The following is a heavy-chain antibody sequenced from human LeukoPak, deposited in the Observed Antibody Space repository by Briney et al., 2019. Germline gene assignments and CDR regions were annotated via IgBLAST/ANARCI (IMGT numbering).Heavy chain of an antibody. Sequence: PGGSLRLSCAASGFTFSDYYMSWIRQAPGKGLEWVSYISSSGSTIYYADSVKGRFTISRDNAKNSLYLQMNSLRAEDTAVYYCAREEQLVLYYYYYMDVWGKGTTVTVSS. J-gene: IGHJ6*03. D-gene: IGHD6-6*01. CDR3: AREEQLVLYYYYYMDV. V-gene: IGHV3-11*04. CDR1: GFTFSDYY. CDR2: ISSSGSTI.